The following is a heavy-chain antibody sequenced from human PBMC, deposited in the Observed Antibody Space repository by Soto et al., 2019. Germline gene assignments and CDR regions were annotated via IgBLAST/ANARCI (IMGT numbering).Heavy chain of an antibody. CDR3: TTQFFLSSRKPPEDV. CDR2: ISATGGGT. J-gene: IGHJ6*02. V-gene: IGHV3-23*01. Sequence: PGGSLRLSCAASGFKFSNYAMSWVRQAPGKGLEWVSLISATGGGTYYADSVKGRFTISRDNSHNTLYLQVHSLTAEDTAVYYCTTQFFLSSRKPPEDVWGQGTPVTVSS. CDR1: GFKFSNYA.